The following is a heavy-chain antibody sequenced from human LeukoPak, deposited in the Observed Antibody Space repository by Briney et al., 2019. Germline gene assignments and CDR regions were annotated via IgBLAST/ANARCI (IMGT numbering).Heavy chain of an antibody. D-gene: IGHD4-17*01. CDR2: INHRRST. J-gene: IGHJ3*02. CDR3: ARGVTTEADAFDI. CDR1: GFTFSSYA. V-gene: IGHV4-34*01. Sequence: KPGGSLRLSCAASGFTFSSYAMSWVRQAPGKGLEWIGEINHRRSTNYNPSLKSRVTMSVDTSKNQFSLKLSSVTAADTAVYYCARGVTTEADAFDIWGQGTMVTVSS.